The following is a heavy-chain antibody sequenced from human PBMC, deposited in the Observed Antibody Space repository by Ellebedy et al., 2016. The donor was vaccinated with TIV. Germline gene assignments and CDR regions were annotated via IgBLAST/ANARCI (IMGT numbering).Heavy chain of an antibody. J-gene: IGHJ6*02. CDR2: ISYDGSKN. CDR1: GFTFSSYG. D-gene: IGHD3-10*01. Sequence: GESLKISCAASGFTFSSYGMHWVRQAPGKGLEWVALISYDGSKNDYADSVKGRFTISRDNSKNTLNLQMNSLRAEDTAVYYCAKDLLSTTSYKYYGMDVWGQGTTVTVS. CDR3: AKDLLSTTSYKYYGMDV. V-gene: IGHV3-30*18.